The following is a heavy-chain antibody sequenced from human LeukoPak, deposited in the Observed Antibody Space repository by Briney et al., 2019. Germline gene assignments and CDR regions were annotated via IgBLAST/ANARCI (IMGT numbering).Heavy chain of an antibody. D-gene: IGHD6-19*01. CDR1: GFTFSNYW. J-gene: IGHJ4*02. CDR2: ISGSGGST. Sequence: PGGSLRLSCAASGFTFSNYWMHWVRQTPGKGLEWVSAISGSGGSTYYADSVKGRFTISRDNSKNTLYLQMNSLRAEDTAVYYCAKVSGGWVYSSGWYDYWGQGTLVTVSS. CDR3: AKVSGGWVYSSGWYDY. V-gene: IGHV3-23*01.